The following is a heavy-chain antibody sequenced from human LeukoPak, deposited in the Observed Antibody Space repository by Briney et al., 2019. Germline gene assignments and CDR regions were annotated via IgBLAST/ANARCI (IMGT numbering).Heavy chain of an antibody. J-gene: IGHJ6*02. CDR3: ARFPARYYYYGMDV. CDR1: GGSFSGYY. CDR2: INHSGST. V-gene: IGHV4-34*01. Sequence: KPSETLSLTCAVYGGSFSGYYWSWIRQPPGKGLEWIGEINHSGSTNYTPSLKSRVTISVDTSKNQFSLKLSSVTAAATAVYYCARFPARYYYYGMDVWGQGTTVTVSS.